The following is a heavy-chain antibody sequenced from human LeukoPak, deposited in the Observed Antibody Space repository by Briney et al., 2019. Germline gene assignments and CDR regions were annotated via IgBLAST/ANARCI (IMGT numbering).Heavy chain of an antibody. CDR3: ARALWFGETFPAY. D-gene: IGHD3-10*01. J-gene: IGHJ4*02. CDR2: INGDGSNT. V-gene: IGHV3-74*03. Sequence: GGSLRLSCAGSGFTFSTYWMHWVRQAAGKGLVWVSRINGDGSNTTYADSVKGRFTISRDNAKNSLYLQMNSLRAEDTAVYYCARALWFGETFPAYWGQGTLVTVSS. CDR1: GFTFSTYW.